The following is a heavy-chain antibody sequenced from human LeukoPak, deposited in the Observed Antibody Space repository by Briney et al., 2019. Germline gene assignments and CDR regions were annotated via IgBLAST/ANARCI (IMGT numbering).Heavy chain of an antibody. CDR2: IYYSGST. J-gene: IGHJ2*01. V-gene: IGHV4-59*01. D-gene: IGHD6-19*01. Sequence: PSETLSLTCTVSGGSISSYYWSWIRQPPGKGLEWIGYIYYSGSTNYNPSLKSRVTISVDTSKNQFSMKLSSVTAADTAVYYCARDPSAVANNWYFDLWGRGTLVTVSS. CDR3: ARDPSAVANNWYFDL. CDR1: GGSISSYY.